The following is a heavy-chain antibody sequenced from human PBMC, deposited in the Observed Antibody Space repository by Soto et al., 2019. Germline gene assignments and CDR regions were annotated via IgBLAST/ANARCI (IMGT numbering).Heavy chain of an antibody. V-gene: IGHV3-48*02. D-gene: IGHD2-2*01. CDR2: ISISSTTI. Sequence: RRLSCAASGFTFNTYSMNWVRQAPGKGLEWISYISISSTTIYYSDSVKGRFTISRDNAKNSLFLQMNSLRDEDTAVYYCARDLRSSFYDGFDIWGQGTMVTVSS. CDR3: ARDLRSSFYDGFDI. CDR1: GFTFNTYS. J-gene: IGHJ3*02.